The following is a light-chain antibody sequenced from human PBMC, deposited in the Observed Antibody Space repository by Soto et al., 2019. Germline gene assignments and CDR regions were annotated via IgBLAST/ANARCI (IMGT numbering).Light chain of an antibody. CDR2: GNS. CDR3: QSYDSSLSGSV. J-gene: IGLJ3*02. CDR1: SSNIGAGYH. V-gene: IGLV1-40*01. Sequence: QSVLTQPPSVSGAPGQRVTISCTGSSSNIGAGYHVHWYQQLPGTVPKLLIYGNSNRPSGVPDRFSGSKSGTSASLAITGLQAEDEADYYCQSYDSSLSGSVFGGGTKVTVL.